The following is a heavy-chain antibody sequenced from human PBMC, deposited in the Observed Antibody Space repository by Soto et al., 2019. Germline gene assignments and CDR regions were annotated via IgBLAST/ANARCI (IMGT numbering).Heavy chain of an antibody. J-gene: IGHJ4*02. Sequence: QVQLVQSGAELKKPGASVKVSCKASGYTFSNYDMNWVRQATGQGPEWIGWVNPNNGATGYAQQFQGRVTLTTDIATTTAYMELTSLRSEDTAIYYCAKVSRKGSAIDFDYWGQGTLITVSS. CDR2: VNPNNGAT. V-gene: IGHV1-8*01. D-gene: IGHD3-10*01. CDR1: GYTFSNYD. CDR3: AKVSRKGSAIDFDY.